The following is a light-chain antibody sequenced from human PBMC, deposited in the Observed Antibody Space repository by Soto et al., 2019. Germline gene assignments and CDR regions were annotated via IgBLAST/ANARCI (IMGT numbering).Light chain of an antibody. Sequence: EVVLTQSPGTLSLSPGERATLSCRASQSVTNNYFAWYQQKPGQAPRLLIFASSDRATGTPDRFSGSGSGTDFTLTISRLEPEDAAVYYCQQYGSSPPYTFGQGTKLEIK. J-gene: IGKJ2*01. CDR3: QQYGSSPPYT. CDR2: ASS. CDR1: QSVTNNY. V-gene: IGKV3-20*01.